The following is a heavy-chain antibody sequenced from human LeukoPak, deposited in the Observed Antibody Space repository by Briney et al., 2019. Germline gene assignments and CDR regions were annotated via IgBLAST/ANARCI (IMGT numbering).Heavy chain of an antibody. J-gene: IGHJ4*02. CDR2: IHHSGTT. Sequence: SETLSLTCTVYGGSFSGYYWSWIRQPPGKGLEWIGEIHHSGTTNYNPSLKSRVTISLDTSKNQFSLKVSSVTAADTAVYYCARGGSYPTSNDYWGQGTLVTVSS. CDR1: GGSFSGYY. V-gene: IGHV4-34*01. CDR3: ARGGSYPTSNDY. D-gene: IGHD1-26*01.